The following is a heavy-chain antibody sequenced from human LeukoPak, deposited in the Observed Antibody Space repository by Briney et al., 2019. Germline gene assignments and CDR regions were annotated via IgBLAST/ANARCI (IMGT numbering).Heavy chain of an antibody. CDR2: INPNSGGT. CDR3: GRDIVTGTTPGWYFDL. V-gene: IGHV1-2*02. D-gene: IGHD1-7*01. CDR1: GYTFTGYY. Sequence: GASVKVSCKASGYTFTGYYMHWVRQAPGQGLEWMGWINPNSGGTNYAQKFQGRVTMTRDTSISTAYMELSRLRSDDTAVYYCGRDIVTGTTPGWYFDLWGRGTLVTVSS. J-gene: IGHJ2*01.